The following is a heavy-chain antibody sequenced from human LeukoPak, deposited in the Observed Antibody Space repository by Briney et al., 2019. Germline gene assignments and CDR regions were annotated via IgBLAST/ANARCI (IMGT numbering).Heavy chain of an antibody. V-gene: IGHV3-23*01. CDR3: AKGDFYGSGRDYYYYMDV. J-gene: IGHJ6*03. CDR1: GFTFSRYD. D-gene: IGHD3-10*01. CDR2: ISGSGGRT. Sequence: PGGTLRLSCAASGFTFSRYDMSWVRQAPGKGLEWVSAISGSGGRTYYADSVKGRFTISRDNSKNTLYLQMNSLRAEDTAVYNCAKGDFYGSGRDYYYYMDVWGKGTTVTISS.